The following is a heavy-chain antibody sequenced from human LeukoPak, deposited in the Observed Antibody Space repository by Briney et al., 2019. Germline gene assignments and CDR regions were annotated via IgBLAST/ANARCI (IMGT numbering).Heavy chain of an antibody. D-gene: IGHD2-2*01. CDR1: GFTFSDYY. J-gene: IGHJ5*02. V-gene: IGHV4-34*01. Sequence: PGGSLRLSCAASGFTFSDYYMSWIRQPPGKGLEWIGEINHSGSTNYNPSLKSRVTISVDTSKNQFSLKLSSVTAADTAVYYCARGKRAGYCSSTSCFWNWFGPWGQGTLVTVSS. CDR3: ARGKRAGYCSSTSCFWNWFGP. CDR2: INHSGST.